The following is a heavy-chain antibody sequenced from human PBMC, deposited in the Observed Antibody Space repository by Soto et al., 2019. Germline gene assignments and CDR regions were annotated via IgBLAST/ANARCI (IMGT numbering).Heavy chain of an antibody. Sequence: ASVKVSCKASGYTFTSYYMHWVRQAPVQGLEWMGIINPSGGSTSYAQKFQGRVTMTRDKSTSTVYMELSSLRSEDTAVYYCARDPGRITFGGVIVTDYYFDYWGQGTLVTVSS. V-gene: IGHV1-46*01. CDR2: INPSGGST. CDR1: GYTFTSYY. D-gene: IGHD3-16*02. CDR3: ARDPGRITFGGVIVTDYYFDY. J-gene: IGHJ4*02.